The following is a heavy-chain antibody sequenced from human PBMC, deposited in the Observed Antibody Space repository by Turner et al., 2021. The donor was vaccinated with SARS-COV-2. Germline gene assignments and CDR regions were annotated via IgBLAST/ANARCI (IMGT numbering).Heavy chain of an antibody. J-gene: IGHJ6*02. D-gene: IGHD2-21*01. Sequence: EVQLVESGGDLVQPGGSLRLSCAASGFSFSSFWLSWVRQAPGKGPEWVANINQDGSVKYDVDSVKGRFTISRDNAKNSLYLQMNSLRAEGTAVYYCTKDIQGARDYGMDVWGQGTTVTVSS. CDR2: INQDGSVK. V-gene: IGHV3-7*01. CDR1: GFSFSSFW. CDR3: TKDIQGARDYGMDV.